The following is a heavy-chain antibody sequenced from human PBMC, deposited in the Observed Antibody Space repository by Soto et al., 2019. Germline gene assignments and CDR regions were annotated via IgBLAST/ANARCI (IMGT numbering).Heavy chain of an antibody. V-gene: IGHV1-18*04. Sequence: QVQLVQSGAEVKKPGASVKVSCTASGYTFSNDGITWVRQAPGPGLEWMGWISTYNGNTNYAQKVQGRVTMTIDTSTSTAYMALRSLSSDDTAMYYCAACTGPSFHRGREWFDPWGQGTLVTVSA. CDR1: GYTFSNDG. J-gene: IGHJ5*02. CDR3: AACTGPSFHRGREWFDP. CDR2: ISTYNGNT. D-gene: IGHD2-8*02.